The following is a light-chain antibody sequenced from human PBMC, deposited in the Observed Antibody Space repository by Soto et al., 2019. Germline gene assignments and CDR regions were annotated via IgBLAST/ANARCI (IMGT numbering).Light chain of an antibody. CDR3: QQYGSSPT. CDR1: QSVSSSY. V-gene: IGKV3-20*01. CDR2: GAS. Sequence: EIVLTQSPGTLSLSPGERATLSCRASQSVSSSYVAWYQQKPGQAPRLLIYGASSRATGIPDRFSGSGSGTAFTLTISRLEPEDFEVYYCQQYGSSPTFGGGTKVESK. J-gene: IGKJ4*01.